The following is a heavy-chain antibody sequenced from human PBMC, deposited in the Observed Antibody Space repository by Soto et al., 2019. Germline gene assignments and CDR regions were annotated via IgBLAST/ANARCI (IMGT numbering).Heavy chain of an antibody. D-gene: IGHD7-27*01. CDR2: IKSKTDGGTT. CDR3: TTDRRTDPWGYYYYYMDV. V-gene: IGHV3-15*01. Sequence: GGSLRLSCAASGFTFSNAWMSWVRQAPGKGLEWVGRIKSKTDGGTTDYAAPVKGRFTISRDDSKNTLYLQMNSLKTEDTAVYYCTTDRRTDPWGYYYYYMDVWGKGTTVTVSS. CDR1: GFTFSNAW. J-gene: IGHJ6*03.